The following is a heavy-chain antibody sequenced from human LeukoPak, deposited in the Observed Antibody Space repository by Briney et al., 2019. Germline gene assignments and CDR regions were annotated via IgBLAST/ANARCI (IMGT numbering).Heavy chain of an antibody. CDR2: IYSGGST. CDR3: AKSDYYDFWMRGY. J-gene: IGHJ4*02. V-gene: IGHV3-53*01. Sequence: GGSLRLSCTVSGFTVSSNSMSWVRQAPGKGLEWVSVIYSGGSTYYADSVKGRFTISRDNSKNTLYLQMNSLRAEDTAVYYCAKSDYYDFWMRGYWGQGTLVTVSS. CDR1: GFTVSSNS. D-gene: IGHD3-3*01.